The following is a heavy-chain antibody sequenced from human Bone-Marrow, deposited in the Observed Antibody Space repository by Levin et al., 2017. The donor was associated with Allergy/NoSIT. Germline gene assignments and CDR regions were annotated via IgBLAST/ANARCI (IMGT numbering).Heavy chain of an antibody. D-gene: IGHD2-2*01. V-gene: IGHV4-4*07. Sequence: SETLSLTCTVSGGSISSYYWSWIRQPAGKGLEWIGRIYTSGSTNYNPSLKSRVTMSVDTSKNQFSLKLSSVTAADTAVYYCARVCPFVVVPAALDYWGQGTLVTVSS. CDR3: ARVCPFVVVPAALDY. CDR1: GGSISSYY. CDR2: IYTSGST. J-gene: IGHJ4*02.